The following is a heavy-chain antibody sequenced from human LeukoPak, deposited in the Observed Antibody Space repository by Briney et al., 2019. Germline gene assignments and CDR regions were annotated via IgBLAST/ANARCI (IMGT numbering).Heavy chain of an antibody. CDR2: ISYDEKTA. V-gene: IGHV3-30*04. CDR3: ASPYSGVDGVSMDYY. Sequence: PGNSLRLSCEASGLMFSAFAMTWGRQAPGKGLEWVAVISYDEKTAIYADSVKGRFTISRDNSKNRLFLQMDSLRPDDTATYYCASPYSGVDGVSMDYYWGQGTMVT. D-gene: IGHD5-12*01. CDR1: GLMFSAFA. J-gene: IGHJ4*02.